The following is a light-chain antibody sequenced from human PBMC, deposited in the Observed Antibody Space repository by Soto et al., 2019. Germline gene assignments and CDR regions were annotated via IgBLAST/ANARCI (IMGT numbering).Light chain of an antibody. CDR2: GAS. V-gene: IGKV3-15*01. CDR1: QSVSSN. CDR3: QQYNNWSPWT. Sequence: MTQSPDTLSVSRGERASLSCGASQSVSSNLAWYQQKPGQAPRPLIYGASTRATGIPARFSGSGSGTEFTHTIRCQRSEDFAIYDGQQYNNWSPWTFAQGT. J-gene: IGKJ1*01.